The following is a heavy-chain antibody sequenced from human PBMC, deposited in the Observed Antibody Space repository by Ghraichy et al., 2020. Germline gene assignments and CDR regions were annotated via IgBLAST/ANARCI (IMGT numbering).Heavy chain of an antibody. CDR1: GFTFSSYS. CDR2: ISSSSSYI. J-gene: IGHJ4*02. CDR3: ARAKSPVVVAATGFDY. V-gene: IGHV3-21*01. Sequence: GGSLRLSCAASGFTFSSYSMNWVRQAPGKGLEWVSSISSSSSYIYYADSVKGRFTISRDNAKNSLYLQMNSLRAEDTAVYYCARAKSPVVVAATGFDYWGQGTLVTVSS. D-gene: IGHD2-15*01.